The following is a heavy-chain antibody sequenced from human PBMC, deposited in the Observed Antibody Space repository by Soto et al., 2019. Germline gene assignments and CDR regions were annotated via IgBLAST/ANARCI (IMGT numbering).Heavy chain of an antibody. V-gene: IGHV3-33*01. CDR3: ARNEAPMNYYDSSGYYWFPGRFPFDY. D-gene: IGHD3-22*01. CDR2: IWYDGSNK. Sequence: PGGSLRLSCAASGFTFSSYGMHWVRQAPGKGLEWVAVIWYDGSNKYYADSVKGQFTISRDNSKNTLYLQMNSLRAEDTAVYYCARNEAPMNYYDSSGYYWFPGRFPFDYWGQGTLVTVSS. CDR1: GFTFSSYG. J-gene: IGHJ4*02.